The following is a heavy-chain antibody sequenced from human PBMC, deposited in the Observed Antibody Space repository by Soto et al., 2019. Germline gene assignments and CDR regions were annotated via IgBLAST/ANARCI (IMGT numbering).Heavy chain of an antibody. V-gene: IGHV4-59*01. J-gene: IGHJ4*02. CDR2: IYYSGST. CDR1: GGSISSYY. CDR3: AASSYYYDSSGYSSFDY. D-gene: IGHD3-22*01. Sequence: TLSLTCTVSGGSISSYYWSWIRQPPGKGLEWIGYIYYSGSTNYNPSLKSRVTISVDTPKNQFSLKLSSVTAADTAVYYRAASSYYYDSSGYSSFDYWGQGTLVTVSS.